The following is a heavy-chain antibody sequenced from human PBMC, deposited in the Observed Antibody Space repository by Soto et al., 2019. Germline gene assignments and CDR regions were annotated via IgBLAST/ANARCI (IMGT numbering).Heavy chain of an antibody. D-gene: IGHD3-22*01. CDR3: AKAHSPVVMGNYYYGMDV. V-gene: IGHV3-30*18. CDR2: ISYDGSNK. CDR1: GFTFSSYG. J-gene: IGHJ6*02. Sequence: SLRLSCAASGFTFSSYGMHWVRQAPGKGLEWVAVISYDGSNKYYADSVKGRFTISRDNSKNTLYLQMNSLRAEDTAVYYRAKAHSPVVMGNYYYGMDVWGQGTTVTVSS.